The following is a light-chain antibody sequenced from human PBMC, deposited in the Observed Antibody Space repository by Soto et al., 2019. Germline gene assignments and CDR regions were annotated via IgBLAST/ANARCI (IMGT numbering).Light chain of an antibody. Sequence: QLTQSPSSLSASVGDRVTITCRASQDIRGYLAWYQQEPGKAPQLLIYAASSLESGVPSRFSGSGSGTDFSLTISSLQPEDFATYYCQQLNSYPITFGPGTKVDIK. V-gene: IGKV1-9*01. CDR1: QDIRGY. CDR2: AAS. J-gene: IGKJ3*01. CDR3: QQLNSYPIT.